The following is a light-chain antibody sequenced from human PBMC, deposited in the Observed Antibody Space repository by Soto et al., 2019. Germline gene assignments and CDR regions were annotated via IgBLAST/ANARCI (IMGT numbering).Light chain of an antibody. Sequence: DSGRAKSPLCVALRHGVQPAIPCRIKKILLHNNGYNYLDWYMQKPGQSPQLLIYLGSNRASGVPDRFSGSGSGTDFTLKITRVEAADVGVYYCMQALQSLTFGQGTRLEIK. V-gene: IGKV2-28*01. CDR1: KILLHNNGYNY. CDR3: MQALQSLT. J-gene: IGKJ5*01. CDR2: LGS.